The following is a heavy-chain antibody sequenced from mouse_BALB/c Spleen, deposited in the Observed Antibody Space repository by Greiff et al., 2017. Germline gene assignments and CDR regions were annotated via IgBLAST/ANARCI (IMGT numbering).Heavy chain of an antibody. V-gene: IGHV1S81*02. CDR1: GYTFTSYW. CDR2: INPSNGRT. CDR3: AKGDYGSRRGFAY. D-gene: IGHD1-1*01. J-gene: IGHJ3*01. Sequence: QVQLKQSGAELVKPGASVKLSCKASGYTFTSYWMHWVKQRPGQGLEWIGEINPSNGRTNYNEKFKSKATLTVDKSSSTAYMQLSSLTSEDSAVYYCAKGDYGSRRGFAYWGQGTLVTVSA.